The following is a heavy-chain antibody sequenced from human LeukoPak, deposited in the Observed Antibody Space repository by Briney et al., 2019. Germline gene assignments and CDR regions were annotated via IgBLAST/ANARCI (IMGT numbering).Heavy chain of an antibody. J-gene: IGHJ4*02. Sequence: SETLSLTCTVSGGSISSSSYYWGWIRQPPGKGLEWIGSIYYSGSTYYNPSLKSRVTISVDTSKNQFSLKLSSVTAADTAVYYCATQYYYGSGSYYTLFDYWGQGTLVTVSS. CDR2: IYYSGST. V-gene: IGHV4-39*01. CDR1: GGSISSSSYY. CDR3: ATQYYYGSGSYYTLFDY. D-gene: IGHD3-10*01.